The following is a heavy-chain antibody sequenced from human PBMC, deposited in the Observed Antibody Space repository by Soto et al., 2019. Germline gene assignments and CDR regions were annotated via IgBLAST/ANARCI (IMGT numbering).Heavy chain of an antibody. Sequence: QVQLVQSGAEVKKPGSSVKVSCKASGGTFSSYAISWVRQAPGQGLEWMGGIIPIFGTANYAQKFQGRVTITADESTSTADMELSSLRAEDTAVYYCARVGVVVPAAKFGVVINYYYYGMDVWGQGTTVTVSS. J-gene: IGHJ6*02. CDR1: GGTFSSYA. D-gene: IGHD2-2*01. V-gene: IGHV1-69*01. CDR3: ARVGVVVPAAKFGVVINYYYYGMDV. CDR2: IIPIFGTA.